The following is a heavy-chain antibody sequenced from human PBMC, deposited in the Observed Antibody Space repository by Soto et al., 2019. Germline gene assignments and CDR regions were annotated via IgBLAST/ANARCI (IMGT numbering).Heavy chain of an antibody. D-gene: IGHD3-10*01. J-gene: IGHJ5*02. V-gene: IGHV5-51*01. CDR1: GYNFGGYW. Sequence: GESLKISCKGTGYNFGGYWIGWVRQLPGKGLEWMGIIHPGASDTRYSPSFQGQVTIAADGSTSTTYLQWRSLKASDSATYYCARDRGSGSNNNWFDPWGQGTLVTVSS. CDR2: IHPGASDT. CDR3: ARDRGSGSNNNWFDP.